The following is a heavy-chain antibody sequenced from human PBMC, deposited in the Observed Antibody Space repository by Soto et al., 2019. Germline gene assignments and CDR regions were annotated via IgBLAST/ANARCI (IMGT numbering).Heavy chain of an antibody. CDR2: IYYSGST. J-gene: IGHJ6*02. Sequence: SETLSLTCAVSGGSISGSYYYWGWLRQPPGKGLEWIGSIYYSGSTYYNPSLKSRVTISVDTSKNQFSLKLSSVTAADTAVYYCARSTYYDFWSGDPDTRIPYGMDVWGQGTTVTVSS. V-gene: IGHV4-39*01. CDR3: ARSTYYDFWSGDPDTRIPYGMDV. D-gene: IGHD3-3*01. CDR1: GGSISGSYYY.